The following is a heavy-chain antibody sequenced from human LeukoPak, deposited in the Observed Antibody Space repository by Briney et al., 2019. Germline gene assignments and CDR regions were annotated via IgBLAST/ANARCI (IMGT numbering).Heavy chain of an antibody. CDR1: GFTFSDYY. CDR2: IGGSSGYT. J-gene: IGHJ4*02. Sequence: WGSLRLSCAASGFTFSDYYMSWIRQAPGEGLEWVSYIGGSSGYTDYAGSVKGRFNISRDNAKNSLYLEMTSLRPEDTAVYYCARSRGATHWGQGTLVTVSS. V-gene: IGHV3-11*03. D-gene: IGHD3-16*01. CDR3: ARSRGATH.